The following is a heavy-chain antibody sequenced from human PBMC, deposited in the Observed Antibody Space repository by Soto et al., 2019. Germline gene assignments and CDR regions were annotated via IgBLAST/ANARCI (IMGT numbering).Heavy chain of an antibody. Sequence: EVKLLESGGGVVQPGGSLRLSCAASGFTFSTYAMSWVRQAPGKGLEWVSGITSSGTSTFYADSVKGRFTISRDNSKNTVYLQMNSLRDEDTALYFCAKVLPAEIYWGQGILVTVSS. CDR2: ITSSGTST. V-gene: IGHV3-23*01. D-gene: IGHD2-2*01. J-gene: IGHJ4*02. CDR1: GFTFSTYA. CDR3: AKVLPAEIY.